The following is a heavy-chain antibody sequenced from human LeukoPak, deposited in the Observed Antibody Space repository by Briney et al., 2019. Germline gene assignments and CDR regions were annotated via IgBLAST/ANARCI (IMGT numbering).Heavy chain of an antibody. CDR2: IYHSGTT. J-gene: IGHJ5*02. D-gene: IGHD3-10*01. CDR1: AYSIISDYY. Sequence: SETLSLTCAVSAYSIISDYYWGWIRQPPGKGLEWIGTIYHSGTTYYNPSLKSRVTISVDTSKNQFSLKLSSVTAADTAVYYCARESVSSGTNWFDPWGQGTLVTVSS. CDR3: ARESVSSGTNWFDP. V-gene: IGHV4-38-2*02.